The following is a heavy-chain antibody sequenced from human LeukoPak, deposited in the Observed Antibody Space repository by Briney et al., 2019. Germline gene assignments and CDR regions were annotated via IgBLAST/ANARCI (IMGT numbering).Heavy chain of an antibody. Sequence: GASLRLSCAASGFTFSSYAMSWVRQAPGKGLEWVSTISGGGGGTYYADSVKGRFTISRDNSKNTLYLQMNSLRAEDTAVYYCAKRPNYGGNSGSYFDYWGQGTLVTVSS. CDR3: AKRPNYGGNSGSYFDY. CDR1: GFTFSSYA. CDR2: ISGGGGGT. J-gene: IGHJ4*02. D-gene: IGHD4-23*01. V-gene: IGHV3-23*01.